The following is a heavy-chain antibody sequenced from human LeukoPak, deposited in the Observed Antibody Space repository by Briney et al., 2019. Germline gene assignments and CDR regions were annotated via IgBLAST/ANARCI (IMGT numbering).Heavy chain of an antibody. Sequence: SETLSLTCTVSGGSIYAYYWSWVRQPAGKGLEWIGRIYSSGSTNYNPSLKSRVTISVDTSKNQFSLKLSSVTAADTAVYYCARGSSSSSYFDYWGQGTLVTVSS. CDR2: IYSSGST. CDR1: GGSIYAYY. D-gene: IGHD6-6*01. V-gene: IGHV4-4*07. CDR3: ARGSSSSSYFDY. J-gene: IGHJ4*02.